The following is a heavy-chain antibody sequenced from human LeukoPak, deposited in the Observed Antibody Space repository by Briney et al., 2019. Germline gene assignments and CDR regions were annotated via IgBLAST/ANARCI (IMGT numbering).Heavy chain of an antibody. V-gene: IGHV4-4*07. CDR3: ARDHSTVTTFDY. J-gene: IGHJ4*02. D-gene: IGHD4-17*01. CDR1: GGSINSYY. CDR2: IYTSGSD. Sequence: ASETLSLTCTGSGGSINSYYWSWIRQPAGKGLEWIGRIYTSGSDNYSPSLKSRVTMSVDTSKKQFSLKLSSVTAADTAMYYCARDHSTVTTFDYWGQGTLVTVSS.